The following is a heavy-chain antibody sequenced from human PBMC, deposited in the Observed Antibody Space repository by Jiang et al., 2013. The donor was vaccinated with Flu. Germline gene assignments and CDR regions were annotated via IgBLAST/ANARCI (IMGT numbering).Heavy chain of an antibody. V-gene: IGHV3-30-3*01. J-gene: IGHJ6*02. CDR2: ISYDGSNK. Sequence: AASGFTFSSYAMHWVRQAPGKGLEWVAVISYDGSNKYYADSVKGRFTISRDNSKNTLYLQMNSLRAEDTAVYYCARGRGFLEWLSTSYYYYYGMDVWGQGTTVTVSS. CDR1: GFTFSSYA. D-gene: IGHD3-3*01. CDR3: ARGRGFLEWLSTSYYYYYGMDV.